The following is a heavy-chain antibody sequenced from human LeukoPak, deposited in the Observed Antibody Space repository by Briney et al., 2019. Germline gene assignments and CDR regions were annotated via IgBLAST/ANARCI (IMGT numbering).Heavy chain of an antibody. V-gene: IGHV3-53*04. CDR3: ARRRIVGATTGPSRRGGDYYYGMDV. D-gene: IGHD1-26*01. CDR1: GFTVSSNY. Sequence: GGSLRLSCAASGFTVSSNYMSWVRQAPGKGLEWVSVIYSGGSTYYADSVKGRFTISRHNSKNTLYLQMNSLRAEDTAVYYCARRRIVGATTGPSRRGGDYYYGMDVWGQGTTVTVSS. J-gene: IGHJ6*02. CDR2: IYSGGST.